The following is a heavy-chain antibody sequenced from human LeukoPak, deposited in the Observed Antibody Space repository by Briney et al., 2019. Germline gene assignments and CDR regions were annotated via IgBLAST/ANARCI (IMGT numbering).Heavy chain of an antibody. J-gene: IGHJ6*03. Sequence: PGGSLRLSCAASGFAFSSFAMGWVRQSPGKGLEWLSTINGGGKTTFYSDSVKGRFTISRDNSKNTLYLHMDSLRPDDTATYYCTKELHVAVAVADYYYFYMDVWGRGTAVTVSS. CDR2: INGGGKTT. CDR1: GFAFSSFA. V-gene: IGHV3-23*01. CDR3: TKELHVAVAVADYYYFYMDV. D-gene: IGHD6-19*01.